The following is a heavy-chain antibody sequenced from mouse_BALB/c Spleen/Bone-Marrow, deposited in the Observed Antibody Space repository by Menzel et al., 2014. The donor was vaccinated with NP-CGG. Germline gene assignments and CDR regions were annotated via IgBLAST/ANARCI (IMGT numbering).Heavy chain of an antibody. J-gene: IGHJ1*01. D-gene: IGHD2-3*01. Sequence: EVHLVESGGGLVQPGGSLKLSCAASGFDFSRYWMSWVRQAPGKGLEWIGEINPDSSTINYTPSLKDKFIISRDNAKNTLYLQMSKVRSEDTALYYCASYDGYYYWYFDVWGAGTTVTVPS. V-gene: IGHV4-1*02. CDR2: INPDSSTI. CDR3: ASYDGYYYWYFDV. CDR1: GFDFSRYW.